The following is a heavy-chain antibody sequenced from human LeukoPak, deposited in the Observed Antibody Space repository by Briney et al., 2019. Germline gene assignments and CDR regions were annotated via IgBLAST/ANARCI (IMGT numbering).Heavy chain of an antibody. CDR1: GYTFTSCD. CDR2: LNPNSGNT. J-gene: IGHJ5*02. CDR3: ARMTVSGRDNWFDP. D-gene: IGHD6-19*01. V-gene: IGHV1-8*03. Sequence: ASVKVSCKASGYTFTSCDINWVRQATGQGLEWRGWLNPNSGNTGYAQKFQGRVTITRDTSINTAYMELSSLRSEDTAVYYCARMTVSGRDNWFDPWGQGTLVTVSS.